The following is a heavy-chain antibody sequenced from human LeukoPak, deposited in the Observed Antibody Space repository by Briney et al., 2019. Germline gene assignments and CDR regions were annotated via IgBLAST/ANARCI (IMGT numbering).Heavy chain of an antibody. CDR2: IIPILGIA. CDR3: TRVNLRGSQYNWFDP. V-gene: IGHV1-69*04. Sequence: GASVKVSCKASGGTFSSYAISWVRQAPGQGLEWMGRIIPILGIANYAQKFQGRVTITADKSTTTVYMELSSLKSGDTAVYYCTRVNLRGSQYNWFDPWGQGTLVTVSS. D-gene: IGHD1-26*01. J-gene: IGHJ5*02. CDR1: GGTFSSYA.